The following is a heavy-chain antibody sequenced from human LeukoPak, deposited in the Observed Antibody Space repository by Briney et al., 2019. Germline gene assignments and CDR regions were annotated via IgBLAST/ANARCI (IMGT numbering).Heavy chain of an antibody. J-gene: IGHJ4*02. CDR1: GYTFTDYY. V-gene: IGHV1-2*02. CDR3: ARPFIETPSLGALDY. Sequence: ASVKVSCKASGYTFTDYYMHWVRQAPGQGLEWMGWINPDSGGTNYAQNLQGRVTMTRDTSISTAYMELSRLRSDDTAVYYCARPFIETPSLGALDYWGQGTLVTVSS. D-gene: IGHD4-23*01. CDR2: INPDSGGT.